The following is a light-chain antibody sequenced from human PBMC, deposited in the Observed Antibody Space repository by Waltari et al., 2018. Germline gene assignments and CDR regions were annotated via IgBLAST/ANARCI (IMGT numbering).Light chain of an antibody. J-gene: IGKJ1*01. Sequence: DIQMTQSPSTLSASVGERVTITCRASQSISSWLAWYPHKPGKAPKVLIYKASSLQSGVPSRFRGSGSGTEFTLTIISLQPDDSATYYCQQYNSYSPTFGQGTKVEI. CDR1: QSISSW. V-gene: IGKV1-5*03. CDR3: QQYNSYSPT. CDR2: KAS.